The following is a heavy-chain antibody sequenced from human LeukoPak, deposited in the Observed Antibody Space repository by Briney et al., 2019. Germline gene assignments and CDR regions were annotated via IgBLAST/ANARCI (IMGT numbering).Heavy chain of an antibody. CDR3: ARVNWGSWGIEY. D-gene: IGHD7-27*01. CDR2: IHHSGSS. J-gene: IGHJ4*02. Sequence: SETLSLTCSVSGYSISSGYWWGWIRQPPGRGLEWIGNIHHSGSSFSKTSLKSRVTISVDTSKNQFSLNLTSVTAADTAVYFCARVNWGSWGIEYWGQGTLVTVSS. V-gene: IGHV4-38-2*02. CDR1: GYSISSGYW.